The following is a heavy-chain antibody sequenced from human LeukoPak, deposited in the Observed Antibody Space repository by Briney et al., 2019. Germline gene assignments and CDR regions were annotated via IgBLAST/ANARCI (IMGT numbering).Heavy chain of an antibody. Sequence: GGSLRLSCAASGFTFSIYWMSWVRQPPGKGLEWVANIKQDGSEKYYVDSVKGRFTISRDNAKNSLYLQMNSLRAEDTAVYYCASLDSSGWYLVDYWGQGTLVTVSS. CDR2: IKQDGSEK. CDR1: GFTFSIYW. J-gene: IGHJ4*02. CDR3: ASLDSSGWYLVDY. D-gene: IGHD6-19*01. V-gene: IGHV3-7*01.